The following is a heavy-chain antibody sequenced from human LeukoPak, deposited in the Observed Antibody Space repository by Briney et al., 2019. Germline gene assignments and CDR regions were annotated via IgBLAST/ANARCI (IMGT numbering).Heavy chain of an antibody. V-gene: IGHV3-74*01. CDR2: INSDGSST. Sequence: GGSLRLSCAASGFSLRTYWMHWVRQVLGKGLEWLSRINSDGSSTTYADSVKGRFTISRDNAKNSLYPQMNSLRAEDTALYYCAKDTSSSWYSGAFDIWGQGTMVTVSS. CDR3: AKDTSSSWYSGAFDI. J-gene: IGHJ3*02. CDR1: GFSLRTYW. D-gene: IGHD6-13*01.